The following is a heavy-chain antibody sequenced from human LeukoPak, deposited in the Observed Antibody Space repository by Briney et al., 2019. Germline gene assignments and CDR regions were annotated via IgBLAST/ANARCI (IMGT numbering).Heavy chain of an antibody. J-gene: IGHJ4*02. D-gene: IGHD2-15*01. CDR2: FHYSGST. CDR3: ARHHDGGPKLRLDF. Sequence: PSETLSLTCRVSGASVSNYYWSWIRQSPGKGLEWIGFFHYSGSTNYNPSLNSRVTTSIDTSMNQLSLTLVSVTAAVTAVYFCARHHDGGPKLRLDFWGLGVLVTVSS. V-gene: IGHV4-59*08. CDR1: GASVSNYY.